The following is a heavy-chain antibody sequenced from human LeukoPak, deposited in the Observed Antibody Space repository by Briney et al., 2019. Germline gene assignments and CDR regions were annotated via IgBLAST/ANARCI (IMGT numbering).Heavy chain of an antibody. CDR3: ARLTGGNGCLDY. CDR2: IYYSGST. D-gene: IGHD7-27*01. CDR1: GGSISSSSYY. Sequence: SETLSLTCTVSGGSISSSSYYWGWIRQPPGKGLEWIGSIYYSGSTYYNPSLKSRVTISVDTSKNQFSLKLSSVTAADTAVYYCARLTGGNGCLDYWGQGTLVTVSS. J-gene: IGHJ4*02. V-gene: IGHV4-39*01.